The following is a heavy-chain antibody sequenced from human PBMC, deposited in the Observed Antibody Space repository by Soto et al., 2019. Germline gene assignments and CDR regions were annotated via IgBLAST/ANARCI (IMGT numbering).Heavy chain of an antibody. J-gene: IGHJ4*02. CDR2: IDPDGSST. CDR1: GFTFSSHW. V-gene: IGHV3-74*01. Sequence: GESLSLSCAASGFTFSSHWLHWVRQAPGKGLVWVSEIDPDGSSTSDADSVQGRFTISRDNTRHTLYLQMNSLTDEDTAVYYCARNNNTAYDYWGQGIRVTVSS. CDR3: ARNNNTAYDY. D-gene: IGHD1-1*01.